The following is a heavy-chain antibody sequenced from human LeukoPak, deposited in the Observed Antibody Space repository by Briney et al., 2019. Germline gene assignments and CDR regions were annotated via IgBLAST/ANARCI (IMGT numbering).Heavy chain of an antibody. V-gene: IGHV3-66*01. J-gene: IGHJ4*02. D-gene: IGHD1-20*01. CDR2: IWSDGST. Sequence: GRSLRLSCAASGFTFSSYAMHWVRQAPGKGLEWVSQIWSDGSTSFADSVKGRFTISRDNSKNTLYLQMNSLRAEDTAVYYCASPLTGLHYWGQGTLVTVSS. CDR3: ASPLTGLHY. CDR1: GFTFSSYA.